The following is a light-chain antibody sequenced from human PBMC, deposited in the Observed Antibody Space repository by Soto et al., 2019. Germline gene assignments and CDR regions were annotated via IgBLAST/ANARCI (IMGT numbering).Light chain of an antibody. J-gene: IGKJ1*01. Sequence: EIVLTQSPGTLSLSPGERATLSCRASQTVSNSYLAWYQQKPGQAPRLLIYGASSRPPGIPDRFSGSGSGTDFALTISSLEPEDFAVYYCQQYGSSSWTFGQGTKVDI. CDR1: QTVSNSY. V-gene: IGKV3-20*01. CDR2: GAS. CDR3: QQYGSSSWT.